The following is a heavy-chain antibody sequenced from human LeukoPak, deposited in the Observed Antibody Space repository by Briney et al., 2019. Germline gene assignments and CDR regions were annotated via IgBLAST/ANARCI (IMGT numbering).Heavy chain of an antibody. D-gene: IGHD5-24*01. CDR2: ISWDGGST. Sequence: GGSLRLSCASSGFTFDDYAMHWVRQAPGKGLEWVSFISWDGGSTYYVDSVKGRFTISRDNSKNSLYLQMNSLRAEDTALYYCAKDMVPGRNAYNYPLDYWGQGTLVTVSS. CDR3: AKDMVPGRNAYNYPLDY. V-gene: IGHV3-43D*03. CDR1: GFTFDDYA. J-gene: IGHJ4*02.